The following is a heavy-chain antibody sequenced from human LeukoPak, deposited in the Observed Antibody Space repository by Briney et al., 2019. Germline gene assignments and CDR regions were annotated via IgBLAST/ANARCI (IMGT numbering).Heavy chain of an antibody. CDR1: GGPFNNYA. CDR3: ARGRTGIELATIADY. J-gene: IGHJ4*02. CDR2: IIPNLAIT. D-gene: IGHD5-24*01. Sequence: SVKVSCKASGGPFNNYAISWVRQAPGQGLEWMGGIIPNLAITNYAQRFQGRVTITADKSTSTAYMDLSSLRSEDTAVYFCARGRTGIELATIADYWGQGTHVTISS. V-gene: IGHV1-69*10.